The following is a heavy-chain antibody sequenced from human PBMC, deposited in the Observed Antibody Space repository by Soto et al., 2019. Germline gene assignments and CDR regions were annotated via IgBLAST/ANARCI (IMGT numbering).Heavy chain of an antibody. CDR3: ARAGRYCSSTSCSYNWFDP. V-gene: IGHV1-69*01. CDR1: GGTFSSYA. D-gene: IGHD2-2*01. J-gene: IGHJ5*02. Sequence: QVQLVQSGAEVKKPGSSVKVSCKASGGTFSSYAISWVRQAPGQGLEWMGGIIPIFGTANYAQKFQGRVTITADESTSKAYMELSSLRSEDTAVYYCARAGRYCSSTSCSYNWFDPWGQGTLVTVSS. CDR2: IIPIFGTA.